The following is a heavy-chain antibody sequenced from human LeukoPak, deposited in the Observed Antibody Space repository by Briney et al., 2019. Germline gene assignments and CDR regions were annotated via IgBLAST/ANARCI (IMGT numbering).Heavy chain of an antibody. J-gene: IGHJ4*02. V-gene: IGHV3-74*01. Sequence: GRSLRLSCAASGFTFSNYWMHWVRQDPGKGLVWVSRINSDGSSTSYADSVKGRFTISRDNAKNTLYLQMNSLRAEDTAVYYCARVGAAAGTLGYWGQGTLVTVSS. D-gene: IGHD6-13*01. CDR1: GFTFSNYW. CDR3: ARVGAAAGTLGY. CDR2: INSDGSST.